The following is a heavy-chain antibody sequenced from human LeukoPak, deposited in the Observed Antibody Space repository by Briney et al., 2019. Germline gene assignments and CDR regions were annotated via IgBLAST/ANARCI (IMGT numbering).Heavy chain of an antibody. V-gene: IGHV3-15*01. CDR2: IKSKTDGGTT. CDR3: TRHTEVWGSYRYFDY. J-gene: IGHJ4*02. D-gene: IGHD3-16*02. CDR1: GFTFTNAW. Sequence: PGGSLRLSCAASGFTFTNAWMNWVRQAPGKGLEWVGRIKSKTDGGTTDYAAPVKGRFTISRDDSKNTLYLQMNSLKTEDTAVYYCTRHTEVWGSYRYFDYWGQGTLVTVSS.